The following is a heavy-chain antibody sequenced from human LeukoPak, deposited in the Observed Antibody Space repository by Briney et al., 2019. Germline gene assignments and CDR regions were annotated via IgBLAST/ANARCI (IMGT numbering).Heavy chain of an antibody. CDR2: FSGGDGSP. V-gene: IGHV3-23*01. CDR1: GFTFSSYA. J-gene: IGHJ4*02. Sequence: GGSLRLSCVASGFTFSSYAMTWFRQAPGKGLEWVSSFSGGDGSPYHADSVKGRFTISRDNSKSTLYLQMNSLRAEDTAIYYCARDNNWSSDYWGQGTLVTVSS. CDR3: ARDNNWSSDY. D-gene: IGHD1-20*01.